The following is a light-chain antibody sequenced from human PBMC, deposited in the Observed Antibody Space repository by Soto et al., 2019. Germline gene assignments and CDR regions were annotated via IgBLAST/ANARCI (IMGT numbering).Light chain of an antibody. V-gene: IGKV1-12*01. CDR2: AAS. CDR1: QSISSS. Sequence: DIQMTQSPSSVSASVGDRVTITCRASQSISSSLAWHQQKPGTVPKLLIYAASSLQSGVPSRFSGSGAGTEFTLSITSLQPEDFGTYYCQQGDSFPITFGQGTRLDIK. J-gene: IGKJ5*01. CDR3: QQGDSFPIT.